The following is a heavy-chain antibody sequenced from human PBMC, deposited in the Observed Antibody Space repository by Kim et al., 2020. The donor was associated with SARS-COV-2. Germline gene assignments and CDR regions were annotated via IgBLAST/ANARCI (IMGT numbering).Heavy chain of an antibody. J-gene: IGHJ4*02. Sequence: AQKFQGRVTITADESTSTAYMELSSLRSEDTAVYYCARENGGYDSSGYYYWGQGTLVTVSS. V-gene: IGHV1-69*01. CDR3: ARENGGYDSSGYYY. D-gene: IGHD3-22*01.